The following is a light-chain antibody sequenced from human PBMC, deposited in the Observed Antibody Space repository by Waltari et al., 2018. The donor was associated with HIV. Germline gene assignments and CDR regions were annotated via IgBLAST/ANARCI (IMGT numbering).Light chain of an antibody. CDR3: QVWDKNTGI. Sequence: SYELTQPLSVSVALGQTAKVPCWGNSIGSKSVHWYKQRPGQAPVLVIYGDTNRPSGIPERFSGSNSGNTATLTISSAQAGDEADYYCQVWDKNTGIFGTGTKVTVL. V-gene: IGLV3-9*01. J-gene: IGLJ1*01. CDR2: GDT. CDR1: SIGSKS.